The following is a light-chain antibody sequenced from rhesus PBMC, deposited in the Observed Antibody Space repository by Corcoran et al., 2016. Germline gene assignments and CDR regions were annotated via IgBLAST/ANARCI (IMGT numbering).Light chain of an antibody. Sequence: DIQMTQSPSSLSASVGDTVTITCRASQGISTYLNWFQQKPGKAPKLLIFAATTLQSGVPSRFSGSRSGTDFTLTISSLPPDDFATYYCQQYKNYPLTFGPGTKLDIK. CDR2: AAT. V-gene: IGKV1-28*02. CDR1: QGISTY. CDR3: QQYKNYPLT. J-gene: IGKJ3*01.